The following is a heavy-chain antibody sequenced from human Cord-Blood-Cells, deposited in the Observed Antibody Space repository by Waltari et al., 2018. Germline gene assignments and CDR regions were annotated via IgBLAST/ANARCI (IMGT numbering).Heavy chain of an antibody. V-gene: IGHV3-21*01. CDR2: ISSSSSYI. D-gene: IGHD6-6*01. Sequence: EVQLVESGGGLVKPGGSLRLSCAASGFTFSSLILNVVRPAPGKGLEWVSSISSSSSYIYYADSVKGRFTISRDNAKNSLYLQMNSLRAEDTAVYYCARGSSSSFDYWGQGTLVTVSS. J-gene: IGHJ4*02. CDR1: GFTFSSLI. CDR3: ARGSSSSFDY.